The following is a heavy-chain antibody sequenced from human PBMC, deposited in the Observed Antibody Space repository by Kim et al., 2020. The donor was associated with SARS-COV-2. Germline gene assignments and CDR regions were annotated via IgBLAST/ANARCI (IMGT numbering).Heavy chain of an antibody. CDR1: GGSFSGYY. V-gene: IGHV4-34*01. CDR3: ARGIPKYSSGWYRGDY. J-gene: IGHJ4*02. CDR2: INHSGST. D-gene: IGHD6-19*01. Sequence: SETLSLTCAVYGGSFSGYYWSWIRQPPGKGLEWIGEINHSGSTNYNPSLKSRVTISVDTSKNQFSLKLSSVTAADTAVYYCARGIPKYSSGWYRGDYWGQGTLVTVSS.